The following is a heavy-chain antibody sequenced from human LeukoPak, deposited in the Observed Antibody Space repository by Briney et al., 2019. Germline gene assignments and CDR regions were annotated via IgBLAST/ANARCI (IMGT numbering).Heavy chain of an antibody. D-gene: IGHD4-17*01. CDR3: ARTPYDYGDYADAFDI. J-gene: IGHJ3*02. V-gene: IGHV1-69*02. Sequence: SVKVSCKASGGTFSSYTISWVLQAPGQGLEWMGRIIPILGIANYAQKFQGRVTITADKSTSTAYMELSSLRSEDTAVYYCARTPYDYGDYADAFDIWGQGTMVTVSS. CDR2: IIPILGIA. CDR1: GGTFSSYT.